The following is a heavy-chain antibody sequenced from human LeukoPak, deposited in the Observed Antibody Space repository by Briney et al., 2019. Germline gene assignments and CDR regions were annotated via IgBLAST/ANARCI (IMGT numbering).Heavy chain of an antibody. J-gene: IGHJ4*02. CDR3: ARAKQQLASFDY. CDR2: ISSSSSYI. D-gene: IGHD6-13*01. CDR1: GFTFSHYN. V-gene: IGHV3-21*01. Sequence: GGSLRLSCAASGFTFSHYNMHWVRQAPGKGLEWVSSISSSSSYIYYADSVKGRFTISRDNAKNSLYLQMNSLRAEDTAVYYCARAKQQLASFDYWGQGTLVTVSS.